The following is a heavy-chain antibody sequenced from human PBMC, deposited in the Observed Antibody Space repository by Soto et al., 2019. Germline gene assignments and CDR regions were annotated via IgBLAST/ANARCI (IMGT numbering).Heavy chain of an antibody. CDR3: ARDKTQAAGWFDP. Sequence: EVQLVESGGGLIQPGGSLRLSCAASGLTVSNNYMNWVRQPPGKGLEWVAVIYSSGPTYYADSVKRRFTISRDTVKNIVYLQMNSLRVDDTAMYYCARDKTQAAGWFDPWGQGTQVTVSS. D-gene: IGHD6-25*01. V-gene: IGHV3-53*02. J-gene: IGHJ5*02. CDR1: GLTVSNNY. CDR2: IYSSGPT.